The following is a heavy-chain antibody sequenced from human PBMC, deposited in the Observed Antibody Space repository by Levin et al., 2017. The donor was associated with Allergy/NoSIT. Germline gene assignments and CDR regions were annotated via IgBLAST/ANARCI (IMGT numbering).Heavy chain of an antibody. CDR1: GFTFSSYS. D-gene: IGHD2-15*01. Sequence: GGSLRLSCAASGFTFSSYSMNWVRQAPGKGLEWVSSISSSSSYIYYADSVKGRFTISRDNAKNSLYLQMNSLRAEDTAVYYCARAGFGYCSGGSCWYFDYWGQGTLVTVSS. V-gene: IGHV3-21*01. CDR2: ISSSSSYI. CDR3: ARAGFGYCSGGSCWYFDY. J-gene: IGHJ4*02.